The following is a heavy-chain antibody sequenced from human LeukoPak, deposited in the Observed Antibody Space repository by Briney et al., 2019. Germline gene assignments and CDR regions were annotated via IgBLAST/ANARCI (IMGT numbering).Heavy chain of an antibody. V-gene: IGHV4-59*08. CDR2: IYYSGST. D-gene: IGHD4-17*01. Sequence: SETLSLTCTVSGGSISSYYWSWIRQPPGXGLQWIGYIYYSGSTNYNPSLKSRVTISVDTSKNQFSLRLSSVTAADTAVYYCARLAPGYGDSDTDYWGQGTLVTVSS. CDR1: GGSISSYY. J-gene: IGHJ4*02. CDR3: ARLAPGYGDSDTDY.